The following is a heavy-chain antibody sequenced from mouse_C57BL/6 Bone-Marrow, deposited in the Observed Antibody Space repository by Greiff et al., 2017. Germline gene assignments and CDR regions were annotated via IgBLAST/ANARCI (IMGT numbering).Heavy chain of an antibody. D-gene: IGHD1-1*01. CDR2: ISSGGSYT. Sequence: DVQLVESGGDLVKPGGSLKLSCAASGFTFSSYGMSWVRQTPDKRLEWVATISSGGSYTYYPDSVKGRFTISRDNAKNTLYLQMSSLKSEDTAMYYCARLGSSSFAYWGQGTLVTVSA. J-gene: IGHJ3*01. CDR3: ARLGSSSFAY. CDR1: GFTFSSYG. V-gene: IGHV5-6*01.